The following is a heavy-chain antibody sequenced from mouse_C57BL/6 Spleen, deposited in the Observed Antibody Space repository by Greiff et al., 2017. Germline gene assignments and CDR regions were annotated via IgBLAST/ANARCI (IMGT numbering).Heavy chain of an antibody. CDR3: TYYSNS. Sequence: VQVVESGAELVRPGASVTLSCKASGYTFTDYEMHWVKQTPVHGLEWIGAIDPETGGTAYNQKFKGKAILTADKSSSTAYMELRSLTSEDSAVYYCTYYSNSWGQGTTLTVSS. CDR1: GYTFTDYE. J-gene: IGHJ2*01. D-gene: IGHD2-5*01. CDR2: IDPETGGT. V-gene: IGHV1-15*01.